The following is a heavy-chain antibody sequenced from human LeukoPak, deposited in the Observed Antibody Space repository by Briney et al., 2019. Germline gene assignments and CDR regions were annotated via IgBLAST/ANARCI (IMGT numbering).Heavy chain of an antibody. CDR2: INSDGSST. CDR3: ARDGYNVDAFDI. Sequence: QPGGSLRLSCAASGFTFSNYWMHWVRQAPGKGLVWVSRINSDGSSTSYADSVKGRFTISRDNAKNTLDLQMSSLRAEDTAVYYCARDGYNVDAFDIWGQGTMVTVSS. V-gene: IGHV3-74*01. J-gene: IGHJ3*02. D-gene: IGHD5-24*01. CDR1: GFTFSNYW.